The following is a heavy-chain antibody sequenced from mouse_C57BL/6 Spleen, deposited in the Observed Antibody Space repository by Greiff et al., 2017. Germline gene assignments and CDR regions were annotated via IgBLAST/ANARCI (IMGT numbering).Heavy chain of an antibody. CDR2: IYPGDGDT. Sequence: VKLLESGPELVKPGASVKISCKASGYAFSSSWMNWVKQRHGKGLEWIGRIYPGDGDTNYNGKFKGKATLTADKSSNTAYMQLSSLTSEDSAVFVCARGDYYGSSPHWYFDVWGTGTTVTVSS. D-gene: IGHD1-1*01. CDR1: GYAFSSSW. V-gene: IGHV1-82*01. J-gene: IGHJ1*03. CDR3: ARGDYYGSSPHWYFDV.